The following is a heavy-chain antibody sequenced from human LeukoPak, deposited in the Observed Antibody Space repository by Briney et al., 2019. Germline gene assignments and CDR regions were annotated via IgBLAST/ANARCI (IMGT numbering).Heavy chain of an antibody. V-gene: IGHV3-30*18. CDR1: GFTFRNAW. CDR2: ISYDGRDK. D-gene: IGHD1-26*01. J-gene: IGHJ4*02. CDR3: AKDSGNYAKYYFDY. Sequence: GGSLRLSCAASGFTFRNAWMSWVRQAPGKGLEWVAVISYDGRDKKYADSVKGRFSISRDNSKNTLYLQMDSLRSEDTAVYYCAKDSGNYAKYYFDYWGQGTLVTVSS.